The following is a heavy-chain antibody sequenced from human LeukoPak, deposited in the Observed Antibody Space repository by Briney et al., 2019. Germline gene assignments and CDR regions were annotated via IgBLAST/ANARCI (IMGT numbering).Heavy chain of an antibody. J-gene: IGHJ4*02. D-gene: IGHD3-10*01. V-gene: IGHV4-34*01. CDR2: INHSGST. Sequence: SETLSLTCAVYGGSFSGYYWSWIRQPPGKGLEWIGEINHSGSTNYNPSLKSRVTISVDTSKNQFSLKLCSVTAADTAVYYCARVRLWFGEYYFDYWGQGTLVTVSS. CDR1: GGSFSGYY. CDR3: ARVRLWFGEYYFDY.